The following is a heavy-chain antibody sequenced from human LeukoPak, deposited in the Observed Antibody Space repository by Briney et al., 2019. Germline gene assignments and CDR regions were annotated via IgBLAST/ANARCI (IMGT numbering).Heavy chain of an antibody. CDR1: GYTFTSYG. D-gene: IGHD3-10*01. Sequence: GASVKVSCKASGYTFTSYGISWVRQAPGQGLEWMGWISAYNGNTNYAQKLQGRVTMTRDTSTSTVYMELSSLRSEDTAVYYCARSGDYYGSGSYTYYYYYCMDVWGKGTTVTVSS. CDR2: ISAYNGNT. CDR3: ARSGDYYGSGSYTYYYYYCMDV. J-gene: IGHJ6*03. V-gene: IGHV1-18*01.